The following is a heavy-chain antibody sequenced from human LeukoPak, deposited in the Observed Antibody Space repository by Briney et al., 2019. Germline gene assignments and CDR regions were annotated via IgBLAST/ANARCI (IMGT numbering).Heavy chain of an antibody. D-gene: IGHD2-2*01. Sequence: ALVKVSRKASGYTFTGYYMHWVRQAPGQGLEWMGWINPNSGGTNYAQKFQGRVTMTRDTSISTAYMELSRLRSDDTAVYYCAREYCSSTSCYRGYWGQGTLVTVSS. CDR2: INPNSGGT. CDR1: GYTFTGYY. V-gene: IGHV1-2*02. CDR3: AREYCSSTSCYRGY. J-gene: IGHJ4*02.